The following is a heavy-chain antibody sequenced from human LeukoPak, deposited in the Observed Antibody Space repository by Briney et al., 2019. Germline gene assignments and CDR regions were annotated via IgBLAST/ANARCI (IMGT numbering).Heavy chain of an antibody. J-gene: IGHJ4*02. D-gene: IGHD4-17*01. CDR3: ARVSHDYGDYAYKYYFDY. V-gene: IGHV3-49*04. Sequence: PGGSLRLSCTASGFTFGDYAMSWVRRAPGKGLEWVGFIRSKAYGGTTEYAASVKGRFTISRDDSKSIAYLQMNSLKTEDTAVYYCARVSHDYGDYAYKYYFDYWGQGTLVTVSS. CDR2: IRSKAYGGTT. CDR1: GFTFGDYA.